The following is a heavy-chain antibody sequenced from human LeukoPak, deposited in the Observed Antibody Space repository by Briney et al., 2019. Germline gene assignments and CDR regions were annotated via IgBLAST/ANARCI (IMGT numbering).Heavy chain of an antibody. CDR2: ISYDGSNK. V-gene: IGHV3-30*18. J-gene: IGHJ4*02. D-gene: IGHD4-17*01. CDR3: AKGVTTTVTTYFDY. Sequence: GRSLRLSCAASGFTFSSYGMHWVRQAPGKGLEWVAVISYDGSNKYYADSVKGRLTISRDNSKNTLYLQMNSLRAEDTAVYYCAKGVTTTVTTYFDYWGQGTLVTVSS. CDR1: GFTFSSYG.